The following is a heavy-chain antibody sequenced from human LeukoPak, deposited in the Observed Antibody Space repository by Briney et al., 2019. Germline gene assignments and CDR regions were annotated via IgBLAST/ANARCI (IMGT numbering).Heavy chain of an antibody. CDR3: ARDRGYNYGPIYYYYYGMDV. D-gene: IGHD5-18*01. V-gene: IGHV3-48*01. CDR1: GFTFSSYS. J-gene: IGHJ6*02. CDR2: ISSSSSTI. Sequence: GGSLRLSCGASGFTFSSYSMNWVRQAPGKGLERVSYISSSSSTIHYADSVKGRFTISRDNARNSLYLQMNSLRAEDTAVYYCARDRGYNYGPIYYYYYGMDVWGQGTTVTVSS.